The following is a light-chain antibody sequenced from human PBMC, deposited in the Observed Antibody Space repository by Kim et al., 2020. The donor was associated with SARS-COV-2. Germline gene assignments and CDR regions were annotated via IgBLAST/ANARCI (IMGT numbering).Light chain of an antibody. CDR2: QDT. Sequence: GSPGQTDSITCSGDKLGDKYACWYQQKPGQSPVLVIYQDTKRPSGIPERFSGSNSGNTATLTISGTQAMDEADYYCQAWDSSTAVFGGGTQLTVL. CDR3: QAWDSSTAV. V-gene: IGLV3-1*01. CDR1: KLGDKY. J-gene: IGLJ3*02.